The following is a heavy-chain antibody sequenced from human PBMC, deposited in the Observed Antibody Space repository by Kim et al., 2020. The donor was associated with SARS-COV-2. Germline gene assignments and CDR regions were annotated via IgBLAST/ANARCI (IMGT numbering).Heavy chain of an antibody. CDR3: ARGIAAAAGDWFDP. D-gene: IGHD6-13*01. V-gene: IGHV1-8*01. J-gene: IGHJ5*02. Sequence: AQKFQGRVTMTRNTSISTAYMELSSLRSEDTAVYYCARGIAAAAGDWFDPWGQGTLVTVSS.